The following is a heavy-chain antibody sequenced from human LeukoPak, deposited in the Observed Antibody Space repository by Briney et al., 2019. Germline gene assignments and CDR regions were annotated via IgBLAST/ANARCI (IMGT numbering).Heavy chain of an antibody. J-gene: IGHJ4*02. CDR2: INHSGST. Sequence: PSETLSLTCTVSGGSISSSDYYWSWIRQPPGKGLEWIGEINHSGSTNYNPSLKSRVTISVDTSKNQFSLKLSSVTAADTAVYYCVCGGGRYSYGQGPYDYWGQGTLVTVSS. CDR3: VCGGGRYSYGQGPYDY. CDR1: GGSISSSDYY. V-gene: IGHV4-39*07. D-gene: IGHD5-18*01.